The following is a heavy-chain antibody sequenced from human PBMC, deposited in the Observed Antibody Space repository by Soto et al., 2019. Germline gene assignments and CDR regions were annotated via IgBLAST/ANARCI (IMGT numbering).Heavy chain of an antibody. J-gene: IGHJ6*02. CDR1: GFTFSSSA. Sequence: HPGGSLRLSCTASGFTFSSSAMSWVRQAPGRGLEWVSGISGSGAGTYYADSVKGRFTISRDNSKNTLYLQMSGLRAEDAAVYYCAKGPTVFGAVISFDYHYGMYVWGQGTPVTVSS. CDR2: ISGSGAGT. CDR3: AKGPTVFGAVISFDYHYGMYV. V-gene: IGHV3-23*01. D-gene: IGHD3-3*01.